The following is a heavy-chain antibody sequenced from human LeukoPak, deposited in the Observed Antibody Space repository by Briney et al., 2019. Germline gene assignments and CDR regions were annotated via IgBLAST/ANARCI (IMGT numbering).Heavy chain of an antibody. Sequence: ASVKVSCKASGYTFTSYAMNWVRQAPGQGLEWMGWINTNTGNPTYAQGFTGRFVFSLDTSVSTAYLQISSLKAEDTAVYYCARHPTPPYYYGSGSYLGDAFDIWGQGTMVTVSS. D-gene: IGHD3-10*01. CDR3: ARHPTPPYYYGSGSYLGDAFDI. V-gene: IGHV7-4-1*02. J-gene: IGHJ3*02. CDR1: GYTFTSYA. CDR2: INTNTGNP.